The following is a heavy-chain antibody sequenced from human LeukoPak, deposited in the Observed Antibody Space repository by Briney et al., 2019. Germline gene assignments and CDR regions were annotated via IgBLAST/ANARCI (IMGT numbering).Heavy chain of an antibody. V-gene: IGHV1-24*01. CDR1: GYTRTKLA. CDR3: TRDPRRLDY. J-gene: IGHJ4*02. CDR2: FDPEEGET. Sequence: GASVKVSCNVSGYTRTKLAMHWVRQAPGKGLEWMGGFDPEEGETIYAQKFQGRVTMTEDTPTDTAYMELNSLSSEDTAVYYCTRDPRRLDYWGQGTLVTVSS.